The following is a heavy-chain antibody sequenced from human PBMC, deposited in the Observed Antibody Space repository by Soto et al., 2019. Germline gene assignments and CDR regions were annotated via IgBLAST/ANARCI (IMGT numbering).Heavy chain of an antibody. CDR3: AKTITGTTHYYYYMDV. CDR1: GFTFSSYW. V-gene: IGHV3-7*01. CDR2: IKQDGSEK. Sequence: GGSLRLSCGASGFTFSSYWMSWVRQAPGKGLEWVANIKQDGSEKYYVDSVKGRFTISRDNAKNSLYLQMNSLRAEDTAVYYCAKTITGTTHYYYYMDVWGRGTTVTVSS. J-gene: IGHJ6*03. D-gene: IGHD1-7*01.